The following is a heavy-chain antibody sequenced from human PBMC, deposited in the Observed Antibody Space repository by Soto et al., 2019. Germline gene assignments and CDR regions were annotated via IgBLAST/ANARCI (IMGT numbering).Heavy chain of an antibody. Sequence: QVQLVESGGDLVKPGGSLRLSCAASGFPFSDYYISWIRQAPGKGLEWVSSIGSSSTYTNYADFVKGRFTISRDNAKNSLYLQMNSLRAEDTAVYYCARRRPIGYYNFWGQGTLVTVSA. CDR3: ARRRPIGYYNF. D-gene: IGHD3-22*01. V-gene: IGHV3-11*05. J-gene: IGHJ4*02. CDR1: GFPFSDYY. CDR2: IGSSSTYT.